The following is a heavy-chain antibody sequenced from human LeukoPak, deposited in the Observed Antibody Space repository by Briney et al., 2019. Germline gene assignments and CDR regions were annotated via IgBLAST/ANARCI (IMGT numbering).Heavy chain of an antibody. CDR3: ASVRSSASYHDAFDY. CDR1: GYTFTGHY. V-gene: IGHV1-2*02. Sequence: ASVKVSCKASGYTFTGHYMQWVRQAPGQGLEWMGWINPNSGGTNYAQKFQGRITMTRDTSISTAYMELNRLTSDDTAVYYCASVRSSASYHDAFDYWGQGTQVTVSS. J-gene: IGHJ4*02. D-gene: IGHD3-22*01. CDR2: INPNSGGT.